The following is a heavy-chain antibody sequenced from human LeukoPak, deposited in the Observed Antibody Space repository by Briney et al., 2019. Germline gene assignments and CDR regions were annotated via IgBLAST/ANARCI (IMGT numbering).Heavy chain of an antibody. V-gene: IGHV1-46*02. D-gene: IGHD3-22*01. CDR3: AADLHYYDSSGYT. CDR1: GYTLNNHY. Sequence: ASAKVSCKASGYTLNNHYMYWVRQAPGQGLEWMGVINPSGGSTSYAQKFQGRVTMTRDTSTRTVYMEVNSLRSEDTAVYYCAADLHYYDSSGYTWGQGTLVTVSS. CDR2: INPSGGST. J-gene: IGHJ5*02.